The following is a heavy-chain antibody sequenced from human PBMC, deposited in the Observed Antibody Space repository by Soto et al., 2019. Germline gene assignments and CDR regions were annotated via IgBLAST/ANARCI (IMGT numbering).Heavy chain of an antibody. CDR3: ASQKLDVPAYFDY. Sequence: SETLSLTCTVSGGSVSSVNYYWSWIRQPPGKGLEWIGYIYYSGSTNYNPSLKSRVTISVDTSKNQFSLKLSSVTAADTAVYYCASQKLDVPAYFDYWGQGTLVTVSS. J-gene: IGHJ4*02. V-gene: IGHV4-61*01. CDR1: GGSVSSVNYY. CDR2: IYYSGST. D-gene: IGHD6-13*01.